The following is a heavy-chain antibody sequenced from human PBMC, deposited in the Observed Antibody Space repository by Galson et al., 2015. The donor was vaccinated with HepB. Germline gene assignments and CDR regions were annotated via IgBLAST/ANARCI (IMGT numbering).Heavy chain of an antibody. V-gene: IGHV5-10-1*01. Sequence: QSGAEVKKPGESLRISCKGSGYSFTSYWISWVRQMPGKGLEWMGRIDPSDSYTNYSPSFQGHVTISADKSISTAYLQWSSLKASDTAMYYCARHGAVPAADYYYSMDVWGQGTTVTVSS. CDR2: IDPSDSYT. J-gene: IGHJ6*02. CDR1: GYSFTSYW. D-gene: IGHD2-2*01. CDR3: ARHGAVPAADYYYSMDV.